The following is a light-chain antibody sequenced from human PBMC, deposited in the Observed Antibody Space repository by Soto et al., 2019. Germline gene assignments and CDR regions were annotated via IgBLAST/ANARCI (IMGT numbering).Light chain of an antibody. J-gene: IGLJ2*01. CDR1: DSNIGSTA. CDR2: SSN. CDR3: AAWDDDLHVLL. V-gene: IGLV1-44*01. Sequence: QSVLTQPPSVSETPGQGVILSCSGGDSNIGSTAVNWYQQLPGTAPRLLIYSSNQRPSGVPDRISGSKSGTSASLSISGLQSEDEADYYCAAWDDDLHVLLFGGGTKVTVL.